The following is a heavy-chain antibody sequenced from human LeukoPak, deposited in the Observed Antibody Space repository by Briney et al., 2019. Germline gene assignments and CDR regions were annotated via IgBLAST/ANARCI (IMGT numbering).Heavy chain of an antibody. Sequence: TSETLSLTCTVSGGSISSGDYCWSWIRQPPGKGLEWIGYIYYSGSTYYNPSLKSRVTISVDTSKNQFSLKLSSVTAADTAVYYCATTTKDYDFWSGYLPYYFDYWGQGTLVTVSS. V-gene: IGHV4-31*03. CDR2: IYYSGST. J-gene: IGHJ4*02. CDR3: ATTTKDYDFWSGYLPYYFDY. D-gene: IGHD3-3*01. CDR1: GGSISSGDYC.